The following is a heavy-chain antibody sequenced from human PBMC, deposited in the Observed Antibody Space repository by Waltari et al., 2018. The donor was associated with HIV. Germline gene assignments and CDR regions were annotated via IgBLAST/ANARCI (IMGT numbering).Heavy chain of an antibody. J-gene: IGHJ6*02. CDR2: ISWNSGSR. D-gene: IGHD3-10*01. V-gene: IGHV3-9*01. Sequence: EVQLVESGGGLVQPGGCLRLPCPASGFHFDDYAFHWARQAPGEGLEWVSGISWNSGSRGYADSVKGRFTISRDNAKNSLYLQMNSLRAEDTALYYCAKGTAEYYGSGRLGVWGQGTTVTVSS. CDR3: AKGTAEYYGSGRLGV. CDR1: GFHFDDYA.